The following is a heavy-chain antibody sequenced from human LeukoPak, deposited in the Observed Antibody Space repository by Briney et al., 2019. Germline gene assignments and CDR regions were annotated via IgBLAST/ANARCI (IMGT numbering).Heavy chain of an antibody. V-gene: IGHV4-39*07. CDR3: ATRRLLWFGEGWFDP. Sequence: SETLSLTCTVSGGSISSSSYYWGWIRQPPGKGLEWIGSIYYSGSTYYNPSLKSRVTISVDTSKNQFSLKLSSVTAADTAVYYCATRRLLWFGEGWFDPWGQGTLVTVSS. J-gene: IGHJ5*02. D-gene: IGHD3-10*01. CDR2: IYYSGST. CDR1: GGSISSSSYY.